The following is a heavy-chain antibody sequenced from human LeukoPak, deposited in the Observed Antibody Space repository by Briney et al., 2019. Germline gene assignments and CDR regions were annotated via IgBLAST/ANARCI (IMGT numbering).Heavy chain of an antibody. D-gene: IGHD2-15*01. J-gene: IGHJ4*02. CDR3: ARLGYCSGGSCYSSGFDY. CDR1: GFTFSDHY. V-gene: IGHV3-72*01. CDR2: IRNKANSYTT. Sequence: GGSLRLSCAASGFTFSDHYMDWVRQAPGKGLEWVGRIRNKANSYTTEYAASVKGRFTISRDDSKKSLYLQMNSLKIEDTAVYYCARLGYCSGGSCYSSGFDYWGQGTLVTVSS.